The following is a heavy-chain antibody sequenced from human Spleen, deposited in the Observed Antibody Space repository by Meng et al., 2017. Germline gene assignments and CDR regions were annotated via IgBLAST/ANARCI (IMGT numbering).Heavy chain of an antibody. CDR1: GGSFSDYY. J-gene: IGHJ4*02. Sequence: QVQLQQWGAGLLKPSETLSLTCVVSGGSFSDYYWSWIRQPPGKGLEWIGEINQSGSTNYNTSLESRATISVDTSQNNLSLKLSSVTAADSAVYYCARGPTTMAHDFDYWGQGTLVTVSS. D-gene: IGHD4-11*01. V-gene: IGHV4-34*01. CDR3: ARGPTTMAHDFDY. CDR2: INQSGST.